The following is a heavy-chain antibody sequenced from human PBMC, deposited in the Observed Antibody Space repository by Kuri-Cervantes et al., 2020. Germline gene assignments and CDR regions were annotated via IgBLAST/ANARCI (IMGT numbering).Heavy chain of an antibody. CDR1: GFTFSSYP. D-gene: IGHD6-13*01. Sequence: GESLKISCAASGFTFSSYPMHWVRQAPGKGLEWVAVMSSDGRNINYADSVKGRFTISRDNLKNTLYLQMSTLRAEDTAVYFCARDLRMGSSWYTVFDLWGQGALVTVSS. V-gene: IGHV3-30*15. CDR2: MSSDGRNI. J-gene: IGHJ4*02. CDR3: ARDLRMGSSWYTVFDL.